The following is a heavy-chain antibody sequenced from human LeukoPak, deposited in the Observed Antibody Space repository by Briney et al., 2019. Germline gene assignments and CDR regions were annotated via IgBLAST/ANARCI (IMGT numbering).Heavy chain of an antibody. CDR2: IKQDGSEI. CDR1: GFTFSNYW. CDR3: SRSLDY. J-gene: IGHJ4*02. V-gene: IGHV3-7*01. Sequence: GGSLRLSCAASGFTFSNYWMDWVRQAPGKGLEGVANIKQDGSEIYYVDSVQGRFTISRANAKPSLYLPMNSLRAEHKTVLWCSRSLDYWGQGTLVTVSS.